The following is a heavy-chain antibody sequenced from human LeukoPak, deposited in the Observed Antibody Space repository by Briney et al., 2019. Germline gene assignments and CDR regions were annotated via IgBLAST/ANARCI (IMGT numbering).Heavy chain of an antibody. D-gene: IGHD2-15*01. Sequence: SETLSLTCAVYGGSFRGYYWSWIRQPPGKGLEWIGEINHSGSTNYNPSLKSRVTISVDTSKNQFSLKLSSVTAADTAVYYCAREEICSGGSCHEGVDYWGQGTLVTVSS. J-gene: IGHJ4*02. CDR1: GGSFRGYY. CDR3: AREEICSGGSCHEGVDY. V-gene: IGHV4-34*01. CDR2: INHSGST.